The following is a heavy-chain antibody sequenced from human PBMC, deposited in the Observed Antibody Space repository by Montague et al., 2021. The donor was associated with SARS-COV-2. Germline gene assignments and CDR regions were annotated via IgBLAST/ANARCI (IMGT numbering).Heavy chain of an antibody. CDR1: GFKFRNYA. CDR2: IKQDGSEK. CDR3: ARMGSSWYVRYYYYYGMDV. J-gene: IGHJ6*02. D-gene: IGHD6-13*01. V-gene: IGHV3-7*01. Sequence: SLRLSCAASGFKFRNYAMSWVRQAPGKGLEWVANIKQDGSEKYYVDSVKGRFTISRDNAKNSLYLQMNSLRAEDTAVYYCARMGSSWYVRYYYYYGMDVWGQGTTVTVSS.